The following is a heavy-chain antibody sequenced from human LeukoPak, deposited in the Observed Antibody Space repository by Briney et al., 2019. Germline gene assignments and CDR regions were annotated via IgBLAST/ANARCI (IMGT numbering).Heavy chain of an antibody. CDR2: INGDGSST. CDR1: GFTFSGYC. Sequence: PGGSLRLSCAASGFTFSGYCMHWVRQAPGQGLVWISHINGDGSSTTYADSVKGRFTISRDNAKNTLYLQMNSLRAEDTAMYYCIRGGAYGSLDYWGQGTLVTVSS. CDR3: IRGGAYGSLDY. D-gene: IGHD3-10*01. V-gene: IGHV3-74*03. J-gene: IGHJ4*02.